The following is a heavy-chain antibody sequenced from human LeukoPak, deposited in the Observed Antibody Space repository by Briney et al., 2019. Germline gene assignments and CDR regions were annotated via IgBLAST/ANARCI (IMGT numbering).Heavy chain of an antibody. V-gene: IGHV3-30*04. CDR3: ARDVLGLVRVPEGYFDY. J-gene: IGHJ4*02. CDR1: GFTFSSYA. D-gene: IGHD3-10*01. CDR2: ISYDGSNK. Sequence: GGSLRLSCAASGFTFSSYAMHWVRQAPGKGLEWVAVISYDGSNKYYADSVKGRFTISRDNSKNTLYLRMNSLRAEDTAVYYCARDVLGLVRVPEGYFDYWGQGTLVTVSS.